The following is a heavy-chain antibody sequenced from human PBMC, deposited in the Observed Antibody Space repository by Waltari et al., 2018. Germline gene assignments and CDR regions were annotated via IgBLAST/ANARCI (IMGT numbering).Heavy chain of an antibody. CDR2: VYFTGPT. CDR1: GASISSSVHY. Sequence: QLQLQESGPGLVKPSETLSLACNVSGASISSSVHYWGWIRQPPGKGLEWMGSVYFTGPTYNNPSVKSLISISVDTSKSQFSLRLTSVTAADTAVYYCARAYDSTGYYRYFDLWGRGTLVTVSS. CDR3: ARAYDSTGYYRYFDL. J-gene: IGHJ2*01. V-gene: IGHV4-39*01. D-gene: IGHD3-22*01.